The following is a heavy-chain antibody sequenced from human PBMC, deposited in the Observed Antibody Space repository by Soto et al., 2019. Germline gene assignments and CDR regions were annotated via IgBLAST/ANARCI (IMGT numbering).Heavy chain of an antibody. CDR3: ARVPTPNDGDSDKNNWFDP. Sequence: ASVKVSCKASGYTFTSYGISWVRQAPGQGLEWMGWISTYNGNTKYAPKLQGRVTMTTDTSTNTAYMELRSLRSDDTAVYYCARVPTPNDGDSDKNNWFDPCGQGNLVPVSS. D-gene: IGHD2-15*01. J-gene: IGHJ5*02. CDR2: ISTYNGNT. V-gene: IGHV1-18*04. CDR1: GYTFTSYG.